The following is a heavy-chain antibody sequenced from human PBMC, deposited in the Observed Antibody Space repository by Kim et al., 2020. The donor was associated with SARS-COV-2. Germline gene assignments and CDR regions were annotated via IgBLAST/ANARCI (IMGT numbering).Heavy chain of an antibody. V-gene: IGHV1-3*01. Sequence: QKCPGRVTITRDTSARTAFMELSSLTSEDTAIYYCARDGTTRNGGYYFDYWGQGALVTVSS. CDR3: ARDGTTRNGGYYFDY. D-gene: IGHD1-1*01. J-gene: IGHJ4*01.